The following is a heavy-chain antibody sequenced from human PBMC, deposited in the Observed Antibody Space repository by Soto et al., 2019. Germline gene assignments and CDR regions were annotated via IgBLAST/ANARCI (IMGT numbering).Heavy chain of an antibody. Sequence: SETLSLTCTVSGGSISSYYWSWIRQPPGKGLEWIGYIYYSGSTNYNPSLKSRVTISVDTSKNQLSLKLSSVTAADTAVYYCARVHGGYGDYWGQGTLVTVSS. J-gene: IGHJ4*02. CDR2: IYYSGST. V-gene: IGHV4-59*01. CDR1: GGSISSYY. CDR3: ARVHGGYGDY. D-gene: IGHD5-12*01.